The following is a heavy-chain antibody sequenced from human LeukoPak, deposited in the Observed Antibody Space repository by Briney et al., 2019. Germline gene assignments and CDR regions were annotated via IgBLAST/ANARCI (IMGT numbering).Heavy chain of an antibody. CDR2: SSGYNGNT. V-gene: IGHV1-18*01. CDR1: GYTFTSYG. Sequence: ASVKVSCKASGYTFTSYGISWVRQAPGQGLEWMGWSSGYNGNTNYAQKLQGRVTMTTDTSTSTAYMELRSLRSDDTAVDYCASGEWQLRNVNHDFWGQGTLVTVSS. CDR3: ASGEWQLRNVNHDF. D-gene: IGHD1-26*01. J-gene: IGHJ4*02.